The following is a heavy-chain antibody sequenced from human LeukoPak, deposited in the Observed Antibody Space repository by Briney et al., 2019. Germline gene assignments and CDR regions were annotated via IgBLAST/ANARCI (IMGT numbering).Heavy chain of an antibody. CDR1: GGSISSSSYY. CDR3: ASQPIWFGSMDV. D-gene: IGHD3-10*01. Sequence: SETLSLTCTVSGGSISSSSYYWGWIRQPPGRGLEWIGSIYYSGSTYYNPSLKSRVTISVDTSKNQFSLKLSSVTAADTAVYYCASQPIWFGSMDVWGQGTTVTVSS. J-gene: IGHJ6*02. V-gene: IGHV4-39*07. CDR2: IYYSGST.